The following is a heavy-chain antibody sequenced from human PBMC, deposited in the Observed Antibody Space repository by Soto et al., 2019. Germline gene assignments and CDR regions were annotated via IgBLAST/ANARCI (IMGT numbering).Heavy chain of an antibody. CDR3: ANQMSTSTRIAY. Sequence: EVQLLESGGGLVQPGGPLSPSFPASGATFSTYARSWVRQAPGKGLEWVSLISGSGGSTYYADSVKGRFTISRDNSKNTLYLQMNSLRAEDTAVYYCANQMSTSTRIAYWGQGTLVTVSS. V-gene: IGHV3-23*01. CDR1: GATFSTYA. J-gene: IGHJ4*02. CDR2: ISGSGGST. D-gene: IGHD2-2*01.